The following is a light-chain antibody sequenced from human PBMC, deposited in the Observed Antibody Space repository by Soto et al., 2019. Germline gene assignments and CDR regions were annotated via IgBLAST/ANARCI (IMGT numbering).Light chain of an antibody. CDR2: GNN. Sequence: QSVLTQPPSVSGAPGQGVTISCTGSSSNIGAGYDVHWYQQLPGTAPKLLIYGNNHRPSGVPDRFSGSKSGTSASLAITGLQAEDEADYYCQSYDSSLSGSWVFGGGTKVTVL. J-gene: IGLJ3*02. CDR3: QSYDSSLSGSWV. CDR1: SSNIGAGYD. V-gene: IGLV1-40*01.